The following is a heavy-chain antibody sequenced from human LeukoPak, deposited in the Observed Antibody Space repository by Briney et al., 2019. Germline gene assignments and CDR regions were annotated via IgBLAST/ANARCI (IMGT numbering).Heavy chain of an antibody. J-gene: IGHJ6*02. CDR2: ISTDGSST. V-gene: IGHV3-74*01. Sequence: GGSLRLSCAASGFTFSRYWMHWLRQAPGKGLVWVSRISTDGSSTSYADSVKGRSTISRDNGKNTLYLQMNSLRAEDTAVYYCASYLTSIPSGMDVWGQGTTVTVSS. D-gene: IGHD2/OR15-2a*01. CDR3: ASYLTSIPSGMDV. CDR1: GFTFSRYW.